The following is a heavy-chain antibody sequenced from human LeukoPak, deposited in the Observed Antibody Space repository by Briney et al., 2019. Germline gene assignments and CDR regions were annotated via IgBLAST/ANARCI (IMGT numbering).Heavy chain of an antibody. CDR3: ARRPKYYYDSSGYGYWYFDL. D-gene: IGHD3-22*01. CDR2: IIPIFGTA. J-gene: IGHJ2*01. Sequence: GSSVKVSCKASGGTFSSYAISWVRQAPGQGLEWMGGIIPIFGTANYAQKFQGRVTITRNTSISTAYMELSSLRSEDTAVYYCARRPKYYYDSSGYGYWYFDLWGRGTLVTVSS. CDR1: GGTFSSYA. V-gene: IGHV1-69*05.